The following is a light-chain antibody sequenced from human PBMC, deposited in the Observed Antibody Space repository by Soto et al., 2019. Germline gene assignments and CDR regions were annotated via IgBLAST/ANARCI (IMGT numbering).Light chain of an antibody. CDR1: NSNIGRNF. V-gene: IGLV1-47*02. J-gene: IGLJ3*02. Sequence: SVLTQPPSASGTPGQRVTISCSGSNSNIGRNFVYWYQQLPGTVPKLLIYSDNQRHSGVPDRFSGSKSGTSASLAISGLRSEDEAAYYCGSWDDSLSGLTWVFGGGTKLTVL. CDR2: SDN. CDR3: GSWDDSLSGLTWV.